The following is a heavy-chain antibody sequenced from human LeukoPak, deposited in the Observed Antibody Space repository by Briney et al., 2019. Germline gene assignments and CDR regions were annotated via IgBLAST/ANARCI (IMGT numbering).Heavy chain of an antibody. D-gene: IGHD2-2*01. Sequence: SETLSLTCTVSGGSISSYYWSWIRQPPGKGLEWIGYIYYSGSTNYNPSLKSRVTISVDTSKNQFSLKLSSVTAADTAVYYCARGGSTRYYYYYMDVWGKGTTVTISS. V-gene: IGHV4-59*01. CDR2: IYYSGST. J-gene: IGHJ6*03. CDR3: ARGGSTRYYYYYMDV. CDR1: GGSISSYY.